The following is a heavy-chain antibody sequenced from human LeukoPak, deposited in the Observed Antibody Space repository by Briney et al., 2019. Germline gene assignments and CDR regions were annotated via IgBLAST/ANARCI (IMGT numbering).Heavy chain of an antibody. V-gene: IGHV3-30*02. J-gene: IGHJ4*02. CDR3: YGEGY. CDR1: RFSFSTYD. Sequence: GGSLRLSCEASRFSFSTYDMHWVRQAPGKGLEWVTFIRSDGSNKYYADSVKGRFTISRDNSKNTLYLQVNSLRVEDTAVYYCYGEGYWGQGTLVTVSS. CDR2: IRSDGSNK. D-gene: IGHD4-17*01.